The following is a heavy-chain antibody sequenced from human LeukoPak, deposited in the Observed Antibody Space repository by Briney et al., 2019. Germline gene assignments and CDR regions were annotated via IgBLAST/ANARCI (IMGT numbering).Heavy chain of an antibody. Sequence: ASVKVSCKVSGYTLTELSMHWVRQAPGKGLEWMGGFDPEDGETIYAQKFQGRVTMTEDTSTDTVYMELSSLRSEDTAVYYCASLDYVWGCYRYARDYWGQGTLVTVSS. D-gene: IGHD3-16*02. CDR2: FDPEDGET. V-gene: IGHV1-24*01. J-gene: IGHJ4*02. CDR3: ASLDYVWGCYRYARDY. CDR1: GYTLTELS.